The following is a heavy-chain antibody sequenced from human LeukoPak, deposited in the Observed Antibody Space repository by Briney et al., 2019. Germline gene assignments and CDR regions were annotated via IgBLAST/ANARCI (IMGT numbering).Heavy chain of an antibody. CDR2: ISTYNGNT. D-gene: IGHD5-24*01. CDR3: ARSGVFEMVTTIDY. J-gene: IGHJ4*02. Sequence: GASVKVSCKASGYTFTTYTMHWVRQAPGQGLEWMGWISTYNGNTNYAQKLQGRVTMTTDTSTSTAYMELRSLRSDDTAVYYCARSGVFEMVTTIDYWGQGTLVTVSS. CDR1: GYTFTTYT. V-gene: IGHV1-18*01.